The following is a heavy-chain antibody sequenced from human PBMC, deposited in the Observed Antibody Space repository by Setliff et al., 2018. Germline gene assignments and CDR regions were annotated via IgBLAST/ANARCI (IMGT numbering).Heavy chain of an antibody. D-gene: IGHD3-22*01. CDR3: ARDPNYYDSSGQLLGDAFDI. J-gene: IGHJ3*02. CDR2: INPSGGST. V-gene: IGHV1-46*01. CDR1: GYTFTSYY. Sequence: ASVKVSCKASGYTFTSYYMHWVRQAPGQGLEWMGIINPSGGSTSYAQKFQGRVTMTRDTSTSTVYMELSSLRSEDTAVYYCARDPNYYDSSGQLLGDAFDIWGQGTMVTVS.